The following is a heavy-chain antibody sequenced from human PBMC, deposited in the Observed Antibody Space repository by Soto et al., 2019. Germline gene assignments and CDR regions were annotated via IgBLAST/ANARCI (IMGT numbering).Heavy chain of an antibody. J-gene: IGHJ4*02. Sequence: QVQLQESGPGLLKPSETLSLTCSVSGGSVNNRTYYWSWIRQPPGKRLEWIGYVYYSGTTNYNPSLRSRVSSTVDMSTNQFSLRVSSVTAGDTALYYCARNTAVPNTLRSRYYFDYWGQGTLVTVSS. CDR3: ARNTAVPNTLRSRYYFDY. D-gene: IGHD2-15*01. CDR1: GGSVNNRTYY. CDR2: VYYSGTT. V-gene: IGHV4-61*01.